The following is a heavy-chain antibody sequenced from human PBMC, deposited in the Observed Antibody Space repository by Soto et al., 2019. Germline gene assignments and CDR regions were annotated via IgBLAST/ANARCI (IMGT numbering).Heavy chain of an antibody. V-gene: IGHV3-7*01. Sequence: EVQLVESGGGLVQPGGSLRLSCAASGFTFRNSWMTWVRQAPGKGLEWVANTKEDGSEKYYGDSVKGRFTISRDNAKNSLYLQMGSLRAEDTAVYYCARQGYYVMDVWGKGTTVTVSS. CDR3: ARQGYYVMDV. CDR1: GFTFRNSW. J-gene: IGHJ6*04. CDR2: TKEDGSEK.